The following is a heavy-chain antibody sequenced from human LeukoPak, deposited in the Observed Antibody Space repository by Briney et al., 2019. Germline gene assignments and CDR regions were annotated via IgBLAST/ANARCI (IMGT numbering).Heavy chain of an antibody. V-gene: IGHV3-48*04. CDR3: AGSTLWSGIFQY. CDR2: ISSDGATT. Sequence: GGSLRPSCAASGFTFSSYSMTWVRRAPGEGLQWVSYISSDGATTYYADSVKGRFIISRDNAKNSLCLQINSLRAEDTAVYYCAGSTLWSGIFQYWGQGTLVTVSS. D-gene: IGHD3-3*01. CDR1: GFTFSSYS. J-gene: IGHJ1*01.